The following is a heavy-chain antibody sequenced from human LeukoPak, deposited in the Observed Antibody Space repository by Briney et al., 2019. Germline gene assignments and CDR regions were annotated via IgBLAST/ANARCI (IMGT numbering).Heavy chain of an antibody. CDR3: ARDGQTWFGELDDAFDI. J-gene: IGHJ3*02. D-gene: IGHD3-10*01. Sequence: GGSLRLSCAASGFTFSSYGMHWVRQAPGRGLEWVAFIRYDGSNKYYADSVKGRFTISRDNAKNSLYLQMNSLRAEDTAVYYCARDGQTWFGELDDAFDIWGQGTMVTVSS. V-gene: IGHV3-30*02. CDR1: GFTFSSYG. CDR2: IRYDGSNK.